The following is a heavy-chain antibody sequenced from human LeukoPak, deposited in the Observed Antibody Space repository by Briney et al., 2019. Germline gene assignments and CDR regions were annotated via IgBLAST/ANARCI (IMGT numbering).Heavy chain of an antibody. J-gene: IGHJ4*02. D-gene: IGHD1-26*01. Sequence: PGGALRLSCVASGFIFSNYAMTWVRQAPGKGLEWVSAIGGDGVGKDYADSVKGQFTISRDNSKNTLYLQMNSLRADDTALYYCAKRMGGPPDYWGLGTLVTVPS. CDR2: IGGDGVGK. CDR3: AKRMGGPPDY. CDR1: GFIFSNYA. V-gene: IGHV3-23*01.